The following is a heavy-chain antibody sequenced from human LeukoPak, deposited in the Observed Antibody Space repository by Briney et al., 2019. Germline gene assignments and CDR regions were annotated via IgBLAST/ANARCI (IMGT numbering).Heavy chain of an antibody. CDR1: GFTFSAYW. J-gene: IGHJ3*02. Sequence: QAGGSLRLSCATSGFTFSAYWMHWVRHGPGKGPMWVSRINSDGTGTTYAASVKGRFTISRDNGKNTLYLQMNSLRDDDTGVYYCAKARTIIGASRDAFDIWGQGTMVTVSS. CDR2: INSDGTGT. D-gene: IGHD3-3*01. CDR3: AKARTIIGASRDAFDI. V-gene: IGHV3-74*03.